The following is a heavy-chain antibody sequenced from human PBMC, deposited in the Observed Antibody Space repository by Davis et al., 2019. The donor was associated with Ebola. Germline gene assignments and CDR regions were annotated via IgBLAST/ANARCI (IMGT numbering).Heavy chain of an antibody. CDR2: ISRSSGTR. Sequence: GESLKISCAASGFSFSTYTMNWVRQAPGKGLEWVSYISRSSGTRLYADSVKGRFTISRDNAKNSLFLQMNSLRAEDTAVYYCARDLVPGYCSGGSCYSGWSDYWGQGTLVTVSS. V-gene: IGHV3-48*04. D-gene: IGHD2-15*01. CDR3: ARDLVPGYCSGGSCYSGWSDY. CDR1: GFSFSTYT. J-gene: IGHJ4*02.